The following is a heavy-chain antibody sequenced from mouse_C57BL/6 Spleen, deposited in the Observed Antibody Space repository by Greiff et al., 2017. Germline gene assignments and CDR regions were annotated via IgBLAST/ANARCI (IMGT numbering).Heavy chain of an antibody. Sequence: VQLQQSGAELVKPGASVKLSCKASGYTFTEYTIHWVKQRSGQGLEWIGWFYPGSGSIKYNEKFKDKATLTADKSSSTAYMELSRLTSEDSAVXFCARYGAVQAPRPAWFAYWGQGTLVTVSA. V-gene: IGHV1-62-2*01. CDR2: FYPGSGSI. J-gene: IGHJ3*01. CDR3: ARYGAVQAPRPAWFAY. CDR1: GYTFTEYT. D-gene: IGHD3-2*02.